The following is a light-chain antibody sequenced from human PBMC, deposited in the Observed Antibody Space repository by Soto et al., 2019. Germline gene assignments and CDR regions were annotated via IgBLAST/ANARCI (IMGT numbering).Light chain of an antibody. CDR3: CSYAGSSAVV. J-gene: IGLJ2*01. CDR1: SSNVGSYNL. Sequence: QSVLTQPASVSGSPGQSVTISCTGTSSNVGSYNLVSWYQQLPGKAPKLMIYDGSKRPSGVSNRFSGSKSGNTASLTISGLEAEDEADYYCCSYAGSSAVVFGGGTKLTVL. V-gene: IGLV2-23*01. CDR2: DGS.